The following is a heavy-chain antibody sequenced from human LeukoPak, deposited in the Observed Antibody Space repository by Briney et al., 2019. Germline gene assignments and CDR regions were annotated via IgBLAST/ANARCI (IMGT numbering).Heavy chain of an antibody. J-gene: IGHJ4*02. CDR2: IYHTGST. D-gene: IGHD3-16*02. V-gene: IGHV4-38-2*02. Sequence: SETLSLTCTVSGYSISSDYYWGWIRQSPGKGLEWIGTIYHTGSTYYNPSLKSRVTISVDTSKNQFSLKLSSVTAADTAVYYCARYDVWGSYRAFDYWGQGTLVTVSS. CDR3: ARYDVWGSYRAFDY. CDR1: GYSISSDYY.